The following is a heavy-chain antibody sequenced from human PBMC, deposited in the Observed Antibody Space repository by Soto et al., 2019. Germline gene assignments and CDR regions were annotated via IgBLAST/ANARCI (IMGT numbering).Heavy chain of an antibody. CDR3: ARALWISYYYGMDV. D-gene: IGHD5-12*01. CDR1: GGSISSSSYY. Sequence: SETLSLTCTVSGGSISSSSYYWSWIRQPPGKGLEWIGYIYYSGSTNYNPSLKSRVTISVDTSKNQFSLKLSSVTAADTAVYYCARALWISYYYGMDVWGQGTTVTVSS. V-gene: IGHV4-61*01. J-gene: IGHJ6*02. CDR2: IYYSGST.